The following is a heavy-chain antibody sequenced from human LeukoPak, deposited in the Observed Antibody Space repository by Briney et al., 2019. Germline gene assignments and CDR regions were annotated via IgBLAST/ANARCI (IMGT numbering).Heavy chain of an antibody. CDR2: VYYSGST. Sequence: SETLSLTCTVSGGSISSSSYSWGWIRQPPGKGLEWIGSVYYSGSTYYNPSLKSRVTISVGTSKNQFSLKLSSVTAADTAVYYCARSYGSDFDYWGQGTLVTVSS. V-gene: IGHV4-39*07. CDR1: GGSISSSSYS. D-gene: IGHD3-10*01. CDR3: ARSYGSDFDY. J-gene: IGHJ4*02.